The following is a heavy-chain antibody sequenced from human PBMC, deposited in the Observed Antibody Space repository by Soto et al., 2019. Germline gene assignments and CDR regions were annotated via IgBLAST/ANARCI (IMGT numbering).Heavy chain of an antibody. CDR3: ARGSGSSGYYPEYFQH. Sequence: QVQLQESGPGLVKPSETLSLTCTVSGGSISSYYWSWIRQPAGKGLEWIGRIYTSGSTNYNPSLKSRVTMSVETSKNQFSLKLSSVTAADTAVYYCARGSGSSGYYPEYFQHWGQGTLVTVSS. V-gene: IGHV4-4*07. CDR2: IYTSGST. D-gene: IGHD3-22*01. CDR1: GGSISSYY. J-gene: IGHJ1*01.